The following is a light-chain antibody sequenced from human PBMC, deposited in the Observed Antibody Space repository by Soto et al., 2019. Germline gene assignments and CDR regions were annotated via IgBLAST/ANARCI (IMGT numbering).Light chain of an antibody. CDR1: QIVTSNY. CDR2: GAS. V-gene: IGKV3-20*01. J-gene: IGKJ1*01. CDR3: QQYGSSPGT. Sequence: EIVLTQSPGTLSSSPGERATLSCRASQIVTSNYLAWYQQKPGQAPRLLIFGASIRATGLPDRFSGGGSGTDFTLTISRLEPEAFAVYYCQQYGSSPGTFGPGTKLEIK.